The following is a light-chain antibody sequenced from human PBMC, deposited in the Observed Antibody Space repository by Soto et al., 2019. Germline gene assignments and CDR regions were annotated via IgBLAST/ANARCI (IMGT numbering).Light chain of an antibody. CDR2: KVS. Sequence: EVVMTQSPLSLPVTLGQPASISCRSSQSLVNSDGNTYLNWFHPRPGQSPRRLIYKVSNRDSGVPDRFSGSGPGTDFTMRISRVEAEDVGGDYWMQGSHWPRTFDQSTRVEIK. CDR1: QSLVNSDGNTY. J-gene: IGKJ1*01. V-gene: IGKV2-30*01. CDR3: MQGSHWPRT.